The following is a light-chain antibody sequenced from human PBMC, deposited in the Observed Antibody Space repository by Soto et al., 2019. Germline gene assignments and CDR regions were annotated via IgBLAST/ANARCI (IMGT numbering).Light chain of an antibody. V-gene: IGLV2-23*01. CDR2: EGS. CDR3: CTYVGSSTSWV. Sequence: QSALTQPASVSGSPGQSITISCTGTSNDVGSHDLVSWYQQHPGKAPKLMIYEGSKRLSGVSNRFSGSKFGNTASLTISGLQAEDEADYYCCTYVGSSTSWVLGGGTKVTVL. J-gene: IGLJ3*02. CDR1: SNDVGSHDL.